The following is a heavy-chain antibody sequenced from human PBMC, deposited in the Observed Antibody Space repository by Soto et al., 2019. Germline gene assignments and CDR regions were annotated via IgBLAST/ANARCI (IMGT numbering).Heavy chain of an antibody. CDR3: ANLIVFHSSYYHDY. V-gene: IGHV4-59*12. CDR1: GGSIYTYY. CDR2: ISDGGST. D-gene: IGHD1-26*01. Sequence: SETLSLTCNVSGGSIYTYYWNWIRQSPGKGLEWIGYISDGGSTNYNPSLKSRVTISVDTSKNQFSLSLSSVTAADTAVYYCANLIVFHSSYYHDYWGHGTLVTVSS. J-gene: IGHJ4*01.